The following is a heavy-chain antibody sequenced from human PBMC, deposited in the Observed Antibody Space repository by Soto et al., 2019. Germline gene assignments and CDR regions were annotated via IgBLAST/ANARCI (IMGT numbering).Heavy chain of an antibody. CDR3: ARDLGELNYYYYYYMDV. V-gene: IGHV1-18*01. CDR1: GYTFTSYG. D-gene: IGHD1-26*01. CDR2: ISAYNGNT. J-gene: IGHJ6*03. Sequence: ASVKVSCKASGYTFTSYGISWVRQAPGQGLEWIGWISAYNGNTNYAQKLQGRVTMTTDTSTSTAYMELRSLRSDDTAVYYCARDLGELNYYYYYYMDVWGKGTTVTVSS.